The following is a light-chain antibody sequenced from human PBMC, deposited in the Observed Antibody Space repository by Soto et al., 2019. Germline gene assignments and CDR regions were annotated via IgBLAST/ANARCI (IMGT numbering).Light chain of an antibody. CDR2: GAS. V-gene: IGKV3-20*01. J-gene: IGKJ1*01. Sequence: EIVLTQSPGTLSLSPGERATLSCGASQSISSTYLAWYQQKPDQAPRLLIYGASNRAAGIPGRFSGSGSGTNFSLTISRLEPEDFAVYYCQQYFITPWTFGRGTKVEIK. CDR1: QSISSTY. CDR3: QQYFITPWT.